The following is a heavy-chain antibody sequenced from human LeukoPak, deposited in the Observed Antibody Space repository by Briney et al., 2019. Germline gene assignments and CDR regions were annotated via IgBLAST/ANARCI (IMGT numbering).Heavy chain of an antibody. CDR2: INHSGST. V-gene: IGHV4-34*01. CDR1: GGSFSGYY. J-gene: IGHJ6*02. Sequence: PSETLSLTCAVYGGSFSGYYWSWIRQPPGKGLEWIGEINHSGSTNYNPSLKSRVTISVDTSKNQFSLKLSSVTAADTAVYYCARVDCSSTSCYLQGMDVWGQGTTVTVSS. CDR3: ARVDCSSTSCYLQGMDV. D-gene: IGHD2-2*01.